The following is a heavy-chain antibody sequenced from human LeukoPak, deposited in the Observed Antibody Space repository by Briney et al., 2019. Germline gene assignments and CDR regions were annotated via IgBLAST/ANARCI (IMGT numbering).Heavy chain of an antibody. CDR1: GYTFTGYY. J-gene: IGHJ4*02. CDR2: INPNSGGT. CDR3: ARYPTGLRWRYFDH. Sequence: ASVKVSCKASGYTFTGYYMHWVRQAPGRGLEWMGWINPNSGGTNYAQKFQGRVTMTRDTSISTAYMELSRLRSDDTAVYYCARYPTGLRWRYFDHWGQGTLVTVSS. D-gene: IGHD4-23*01. V-gene: IGHV1-2*02.